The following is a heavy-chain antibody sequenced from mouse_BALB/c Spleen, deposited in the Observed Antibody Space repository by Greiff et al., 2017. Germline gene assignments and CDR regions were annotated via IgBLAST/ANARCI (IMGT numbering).Heavy chain of an antibody. V-gene: IGHV3-6*02. Sequence: EVQVVESGPGLVKPSQSLSLTCSVTGYSITSGYYWNWIRQFPGNKLEWMGYISYDGSNNYNPSLKNRISITRDTSKNQFFLKLNSVTTEDTATYYCASKVFAYWGQGTLVTVSA. CDR2: ISYDGSN. CDR3: ASKVFAY. CDR1: GYSITSGYY. D-gene: IGHD1-3*01. J-gene: IGHJ3*01.